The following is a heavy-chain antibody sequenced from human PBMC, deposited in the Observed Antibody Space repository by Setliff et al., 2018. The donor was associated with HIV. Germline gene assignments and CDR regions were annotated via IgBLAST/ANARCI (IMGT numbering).Heavy chain of an antibody. CDR3: ARGTFFGVVIGNYYMDV. CDR1: GFSLCNARMG. J-gene: IGHJ6*03. CDR2: IFSTDEK. V-gene: IGHV2-26*01. Sequence: SGPTLVNPTETLTLTCTVSGFSLCNARMGVRWIRQPPGKALEWLAHIFSTDEKSYSTSLKIRLTISKDTSKSQVVLTMTNMYPVDTATYYCARGTFFGVVIGNYYMDVWGKGTTVTVSS. D-gene: IGHD3-3*01.